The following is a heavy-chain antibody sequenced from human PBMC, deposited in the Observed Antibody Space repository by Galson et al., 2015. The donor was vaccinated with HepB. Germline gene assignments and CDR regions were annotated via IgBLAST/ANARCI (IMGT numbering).Heavy chain of an antibody. Sequence: SLRLSCAASGFTFSDYYMSWIRQAPGKGLEWVSYISSSSSYTNYADSVKGRFTISRDNAKNSLYLQMNSLRAEDTAVYYCARAPDYGGSVDIWGQGTMVTVSS. CDR3: ARAPDYGGSVDI. CDR1: GFTFSDYY. J-gene: IGHJ3*02. V-gene: IGHV3-11*03. CDR2: ISSSSSYT. D-gene: IGHD4-23*01.